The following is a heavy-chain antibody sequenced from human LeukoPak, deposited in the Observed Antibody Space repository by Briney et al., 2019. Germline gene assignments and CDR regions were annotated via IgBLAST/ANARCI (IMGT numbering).Heavy chain of an antibody. D-gene: IGHD1-1*01. Sequence: GGSLRLSCAASGFTFSNSWMTWVRQAPGKGLEWVANIKEDGSEKYYVDSVKGRFTISRDNAKNSLYLQMNSLRADDTAVYYGARMRYSDYWGQGTLVTVSS. CDR2: IKEDGSEK. CDR3: ARMRYSDY. J-gene: IGHJ4*02. CDR1: GFTFSNSW. V-gene: IGHV3-7*01.